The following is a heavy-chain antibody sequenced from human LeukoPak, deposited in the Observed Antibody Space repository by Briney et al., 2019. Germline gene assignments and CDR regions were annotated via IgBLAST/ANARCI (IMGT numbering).Heavy chain of an antibody. J-gene: IGHJ4*02. V-gene: IGHV1-2*02. CDR2: IDPNSGDT. D-gene: IGHD6-25*01. CDR1: GYSFTDYY. CDR3: VKLSGVHYFDY. Sequence: ASVKVSCKASGYSFTDYYMHWIRQAPGQGLEWMGCIDPNSGDTNYAQKFQGRVAMTRDTSISTAYMDLRSLRSDDTAVYYCVKLSGVHYFDYWGQGTLVTVSS.